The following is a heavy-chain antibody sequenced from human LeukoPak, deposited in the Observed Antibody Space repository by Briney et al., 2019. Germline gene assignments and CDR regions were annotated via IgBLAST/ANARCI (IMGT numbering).Heavy chain of an antibody. CDR2: IIPIFGTA. Sequence: ASVKVSCKASGGTFSSYAISWVRQAPGQGLEWMGRIIPIFGTANYAQKFQGRVTITTDESMSTAYMELSSLRSEDTAGYYWGRDYPERLMVATAGGFDYWGQGTPVTVSS. D-gene: IGHD5-12*01. CDR3: GRDYPERLMVATAGGFDY. J-gene: IGHJ4*02. V-gene: IGHV1-69*05. CDR1: GGTFSSYA.